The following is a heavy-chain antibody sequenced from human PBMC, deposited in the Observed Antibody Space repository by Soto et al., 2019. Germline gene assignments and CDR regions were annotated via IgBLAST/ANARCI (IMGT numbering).Heavy chain of an antibody. CDR3: ARVPCGGDCSTAP. Sequence: SETLSLTCTVSGGSISSYYWSWIRKPPGKGLEWIGYIYYSGSTNYNPSPKSRVTISVDTSKNQFSLKLSSVTAADTAVYYCARVPCGGDCSTAPWGQGTLVTVSS. D-gene: IGHD2-21*02. CDR2: IYYSGST. CDR1: GGSISSYY. V-gene: IGHV4-59*01. J-gene: IGHJ5*02.